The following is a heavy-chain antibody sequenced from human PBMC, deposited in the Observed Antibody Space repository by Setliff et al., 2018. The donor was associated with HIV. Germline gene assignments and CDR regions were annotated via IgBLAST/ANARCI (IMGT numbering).Heavy chain of an antibody. CDR3: ASARIPTGGTSTSFDY. V-gene: IGHV3-30*01. CDR2: ISYDGRTT. J-gene: IGHJ4*02. CDR1: GFTFSTFG. Sequence: PGGSLRLSCVASGFTFSTFGMYWVRQAPAKGLEWVSAISYDGRTTHYADSVMGRFTISRDNSKNTLYLQLNSLRREDTAVYYCASARIPTGGTSTSFDYWGQGTLVTVSS. D-gene: IGHD1-1*01.